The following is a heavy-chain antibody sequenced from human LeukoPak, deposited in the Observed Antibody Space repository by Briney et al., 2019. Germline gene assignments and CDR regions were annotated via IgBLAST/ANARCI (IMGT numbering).Heavy chain of an antibody. CDR1: GFTFSSYS. CDR2: ISSSGSTI. Sequence: GGSLRLSCAASGFTFSSYSMNWVRQAPGKGLEWVSYISSSGSTIYYADSVKGRFTISRDNAKNSLYLRMNSLRAEDTAVYYCARKIKRTYYDFWSGYGGNYYYYYMDVWGKGTTVTVSS. V-gene: IGHV3-48*04. CDR3: ARKIKRTYYDFWSGYGGNYYYYYMDV. D-gene: IGHD3-3*01. J-gene: IGHJ6*03.